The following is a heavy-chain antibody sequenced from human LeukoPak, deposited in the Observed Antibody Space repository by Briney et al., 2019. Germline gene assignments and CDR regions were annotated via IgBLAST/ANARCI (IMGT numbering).Heavy chain of an antibody. CDR2: IIPIFGTA. D-gene: IGHD3-3*01. V-gene: IGHV1-69*05. Sequence: SVKVSCKASGGTFSSYAISWVRQAPGQGLEWMGGIIPIFGTANYAQKFQGRVTITTDESTSTAYTELSSLRSEDTAVYYCARVHNDFWSVLNWFDPWGQGTLVTVSS. J-gene: IGHJ5*02. CDR1: GGTFSSYA. CDR3: ARVHNDFWSVLNWFDP.